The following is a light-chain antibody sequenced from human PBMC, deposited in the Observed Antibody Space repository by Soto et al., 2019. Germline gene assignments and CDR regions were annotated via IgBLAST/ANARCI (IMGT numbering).Light chain of an antibody. V-gene: IGKV3-20*01. J-gene: IGKJ1*01. CDR3: QQYGSSGT. Sequence: EIVMTQSPATLSVSPGERATLSCRASQSVSSSYLAWYQQKPGQAPRLLIYGASSRATSIPDRFSGSGSGTDFTLTISRLEPEDFAVYYCQQYGSSGTFGQGTKVDIK. CDR2: GAS. CDR1: QSVSSSY.